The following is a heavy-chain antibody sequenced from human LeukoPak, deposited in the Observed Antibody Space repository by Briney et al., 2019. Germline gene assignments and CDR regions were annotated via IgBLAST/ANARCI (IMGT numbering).Heavy chain of an antibody. D-gene: IGHD6-6*01. J-gene: IGHJ4*02. CDR2: IYYSGST. Sequence: PSETLSLTCSVSGDSISSGSFYWSWIRQPAGRGLEWIGSIYYSGSTYYNPSLKSRVTISVDTSKNQFSLKLSSVTAADTAVYYCAREGDSSSGPDYWGQGTLVTVSS. V-gene: IGHV4-39*07. CDR1: GDSISSGSFY. CDR3: AREGDSSSGPDY.